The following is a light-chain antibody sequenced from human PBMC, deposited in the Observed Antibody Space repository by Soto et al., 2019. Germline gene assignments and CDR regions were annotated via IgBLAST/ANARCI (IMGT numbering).Light chain of an antibody. CDR3: VQALQSPPWT. Sequence: EIVVTQSPLTLPVTPGETASISCRSSQSLLHSNGYNYLDWYLQKPGQSPQLLIYLGSNRASGVPDRFSGSGSGTDFTLKISSVEAEDVGVYYCVQALQSPPWTFGQGTKVEIK. CDR1: QSLLHSNGYNY. J-gene: IGKJ1*01. V-gene: IGKV2-28*01. CDR2: LGS.